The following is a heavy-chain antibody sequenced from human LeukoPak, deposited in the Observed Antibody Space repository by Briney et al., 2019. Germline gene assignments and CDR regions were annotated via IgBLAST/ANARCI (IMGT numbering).Heavy chain of an antibody. CDR2: INHSGST. D-gene: IGHD3-3*01. Sequence: SETLSLTCAVYGGSFSGYYWSWIRQPPGKGLEWIGEINHSGSTNYNPSLKSRVTISVDTSKNQFFLKLSSVTAADTAVYYCARGADYDFWSGYDDWFDPWGQGTLVTVSS. CDR1: GGSFSGYY. J-gene: IGHJ5*02. CDR3: ARGADYDFWSGYDDWFDP. V-gene: IGHV4-34*01.